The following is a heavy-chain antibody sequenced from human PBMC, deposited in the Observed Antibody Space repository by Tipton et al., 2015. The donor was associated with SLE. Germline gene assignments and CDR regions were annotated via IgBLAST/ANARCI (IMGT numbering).Heavy chain of an antibody. CDR2: INHSGST. Sequence: TLSLTCAVYGGSFSGYHWSWIRQPPGKGLEWIGEINHSGSTNDNPSLKSRVTISVDTSKNKFSLKLSSVTAADTGVYYCAGRQARWLQLDYWGQGTLVTVSS. CDR1: GGSFSGYH. D-gene: IGHD5-24*01. V-gene: IGHV4-34*01. J-gene: IGHJ4*02. CDR3: AGRQARWLQLDY.